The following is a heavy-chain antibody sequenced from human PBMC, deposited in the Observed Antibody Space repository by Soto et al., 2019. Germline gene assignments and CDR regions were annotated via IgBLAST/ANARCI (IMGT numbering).Heavy chain of an antibody. V-gene: IGHV3-74*01. CDR3: ARGVSGWTGAEYFQH. CDR2: INSDGSST. J-gene: IGHJ1*01. D-gene: IGHD6-19*01. CDR1: GFTFSSYW. Sequence: EVQLVESGGGLVQPGGSLRLSCAASGFTFSSYWMHWVRQAPGKGLVWVSRINSDGSSTSYADSVKGRFTISRDNAKNTLYLQMNSLRAEDTAVYYCARGVSGWTGAEYFQHWGQGTLVTVSS.